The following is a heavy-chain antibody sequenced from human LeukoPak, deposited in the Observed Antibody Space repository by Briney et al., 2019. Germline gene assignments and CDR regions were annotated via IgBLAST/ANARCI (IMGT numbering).Heavy chain of an antibody. Sequence: GGSLRLSCAASGFTFSSYWMSWVRQAPGKGLEWVANIKQDGSEKYYVDSVEGRFTISRDNAKNSLYLQMNSLRAEDTAVYYCARAVGVGLSYYYMDVWGKGTTVTISS. D-gene: IGHD1-26*01. CDR2: IKQDGSEK. V-gene: IGHV3-7*01. CDR1: GFTFSSYW. CDR3: ARAVGVGLSYYYMDV. J-gene: IGHJ6*03.